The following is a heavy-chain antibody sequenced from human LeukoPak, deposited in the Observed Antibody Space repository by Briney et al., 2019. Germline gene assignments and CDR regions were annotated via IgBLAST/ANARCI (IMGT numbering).Heavy chain of an antibody. D-gene: IGHD3-22*01. CDR3: ARQRGYYDSSGYYPDY. Sequence: GESLKISCKGSGYGFTSYWIGWVRQMPGKGLEWMGIIYPGDSDTRYSPSFQGQVTISADKSISTAYLQWSSLKASDTAMYYCARQRGYYDSSGYYPDYWGQGTLVTVSS. V-gene: IGHV5-51*01. CDR2: IYPGDSDT. J-gene: IGHJ4*02. CDR1: GYGFTSYW.